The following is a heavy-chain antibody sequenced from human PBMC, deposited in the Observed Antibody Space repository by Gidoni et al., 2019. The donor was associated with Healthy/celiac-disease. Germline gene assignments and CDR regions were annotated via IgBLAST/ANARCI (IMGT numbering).Heavy chain of an antibody. CDR1: GGTFSSYA. Sequence: QVQLVQSGAEVKKPGSSVKVSCKASGGTFSSYAISWVRQAPGQGLEWMGGIIPIFGTANYAQKFQGRVTITVDESTSTAYMELSSLRSEDTAVYYCARARGSGPKYYFDYWGQGTLVTVSS. CDR2: IIPIFGTA. CDR3: ARARGSGPKYYFDY. J-gene: IGHJ4*02. D-gene: IGHD2-15*01. V-gene: IGHV1-69*01.